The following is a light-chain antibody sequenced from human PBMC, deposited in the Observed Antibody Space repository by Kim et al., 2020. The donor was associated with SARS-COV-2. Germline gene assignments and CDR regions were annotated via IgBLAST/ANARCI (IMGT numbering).Light chain of an antibody. Sequence: DIQMTQSPSSLSASVGDRVTITCRASQGISNSVAWYQQKPGKAPNVVLDVASRLESGVPSRFSGSGSGTDFTLTISGLQPEDFATYYCQHYYKTPRTFGQGTKVDIK. CDR2: VAS. V-gene: IGKV1-NL1*01. CDR3: QHYYKTPRT. CDR1: QGISNS. J-gene: IGKJ1*01.